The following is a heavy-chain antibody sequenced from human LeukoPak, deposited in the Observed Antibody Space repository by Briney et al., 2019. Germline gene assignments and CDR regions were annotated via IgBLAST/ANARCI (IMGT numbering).Heavy chain of an antibody. D-gene: IGHD6-13*01. V-gene: IGHV3-23*01. CDR1: GFPFSNYS. Sequence: GGSLRLSCAASGFPFSNYSMNWVRQAPGKGLEWVSAISGSGGSTYYADSVKGRFTISRDNSKNTLYLQMNSLRAEDTAVYYCAKVGQQLVHYFDYWGQGTLVTVSS. J-gene: IGHJ4*02. CDR3: AKVGQQLVHYFDY. CDR2: ISGSGGST.